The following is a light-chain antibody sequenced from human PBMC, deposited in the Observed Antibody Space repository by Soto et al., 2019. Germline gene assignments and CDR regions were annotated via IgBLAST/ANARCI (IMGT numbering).Light chain of an antibody. Sequence: EIVMTQSPATLSVSRGERATLSCRASQSVSSNLAWYPQKPGQAPRLLIYGASTRATGIPARFSGSGSGTEFTLTISSLQSEDFAVYYCQQYNNWPPYTFGQGTKLEIK. V-gene: IGKV3-15*01. J-gene: IGKJ2*01. CDR1: QSVSSN. CDR3: QQYNNWPPYT. CDR2: GAS.